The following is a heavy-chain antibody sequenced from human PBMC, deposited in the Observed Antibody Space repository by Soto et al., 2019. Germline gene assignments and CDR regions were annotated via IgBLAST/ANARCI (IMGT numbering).Heavy chain of an antibody. D-gene: IGHD6-19*01. CDR2: MNPNSGNT. J-gene: IGHJ3*02. V-gene: IGHV1-8*01. CDR3: ARGLGPYSSGWYRREVSAFDI. Sequence: GASVKVSCKASGYTFTSYDINWVRQATGQGLEWMGWMNPNSGNTGYAQKFQGRVTMTRNTSISTAYMELSSLRSEDTAVYYCARGLGPYSSGWYRREVSAFDIWGQGTMVTVSS. CDR1: GYTFTSYD.